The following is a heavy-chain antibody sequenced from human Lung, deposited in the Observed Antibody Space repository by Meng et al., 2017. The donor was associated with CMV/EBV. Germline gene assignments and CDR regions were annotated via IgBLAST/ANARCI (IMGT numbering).Heavy chain of an antibody. V-gene: IGHV3-21*01. CDR3: ARDGRPLHFLEFSAGWFDP. CDR1: GFTFSTYN. CDR2: ISGSGSDI. J-gene: IGHJ5*02. Sequence: ESXKISXAASGFTFSTYNMNWVRQAPGKGLEWVSSISGSGSDIYYADSIKGRFTISRDNTRNSLHLQMTGLRAEDTAVYYCARDGRPLHFLEFSAGWFDPWGQGTLVTVSS. D-gene: IGHD3-3*01.